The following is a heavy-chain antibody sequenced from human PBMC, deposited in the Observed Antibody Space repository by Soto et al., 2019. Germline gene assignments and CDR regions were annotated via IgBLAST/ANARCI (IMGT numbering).Heavy chain of an antibody. CDR1: GYTFTSYY. J-gene: IGHJ4*02. Sequence: ASVKVACKASGYTFTSYYMHWVRQAPGQGLEWMGIINPSGGSTSYAQKFRGRVTMTRDTSTSTVYMELSSLRSEDTAVYYCAREYSSSPVGYWGQGTLVTVSS. CDR3: AREYSSSPVGY. D-gene: IGHD6-6*01. V-gene: IGHV1-46*03. CDR2: INPSGGST.